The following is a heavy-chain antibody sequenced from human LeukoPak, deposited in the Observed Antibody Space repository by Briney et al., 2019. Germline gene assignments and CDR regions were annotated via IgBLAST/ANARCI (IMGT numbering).Heavy chain of an antibody. CDR1: GGSIRSTAYY. J-gene: IGHJ3*02. Sequence: SETLSLTCTVSGGSIRSTAYYWGWIRQPPGKGLEWIGTIYYSGSTNYNPSLKSRVTISLDMSKNQFSRKLNSVTAADTAMYYCARHPQPFDIWGHGTMVTVSS. D-gene: IGHD6-13*01. CDR3: ARHPQPFDI. CDR2: IYYSGST. V-gene: IGHV4-39*01.